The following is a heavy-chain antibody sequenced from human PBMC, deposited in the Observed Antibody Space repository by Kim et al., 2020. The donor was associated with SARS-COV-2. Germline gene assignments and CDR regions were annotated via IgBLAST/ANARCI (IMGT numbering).Heavy chain of an antibody. CDR3: AKDPLALRFLEWGWFDP. V-gene: IGHV3-9*01. CDR2: ISWNSGSI. Sequence: GGSLRLSCAASGFTFDDYAMHWVRQAPGKGLEWVSGISWNSGSIGYADSVKGRFTISRDNAKNSLYLQMNSLRAEDTALYYCAKDPLALRFLEWGWFDPWGQGTLVTVSS. CDR1: GFTFDDYA. J-gene: IGHJ5*02. D-gene: IGHD3-3*01.